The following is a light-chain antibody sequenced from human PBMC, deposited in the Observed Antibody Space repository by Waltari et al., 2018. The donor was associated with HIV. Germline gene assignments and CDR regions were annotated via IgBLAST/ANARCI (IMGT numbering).Light chain of an antibody. CDR3: SSFTTSNSLL. Sequence: QSALTQPASVSGSPGQSITVSCTGTSSDVGAYNYVSWYQQTPGTAPKLVIYEVSNRPSGIPYRFSGSKSGNTASLTISGLQTEDEGDYYCSSFTTSNSLLFGGGTKVTVL. CDR1: SSDVGAYNY. J-gene: IGLJ2*01. CDR2: EVS. V-gene: IGLV2-14*01.